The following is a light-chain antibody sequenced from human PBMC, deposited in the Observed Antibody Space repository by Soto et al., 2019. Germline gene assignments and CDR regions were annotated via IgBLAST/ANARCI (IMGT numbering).Light chain of an antibody. V-gene: IGLV2-14*01. Sequence: QSALTQPASVSGSPGQSITISCTGTSSDLGGYNSVSWYQQHPGKAPKLVIYAVSNRPSGVSSRFSGSKSGNTASLTMSGLQAEDEATYYCSSYTASSTLLIFGGGTKLTVL. J-gene: IGLJ2*01. CDR3: SSYTASSTLLI. CDR2: AVS. CDR1: SSDLGGYNS.